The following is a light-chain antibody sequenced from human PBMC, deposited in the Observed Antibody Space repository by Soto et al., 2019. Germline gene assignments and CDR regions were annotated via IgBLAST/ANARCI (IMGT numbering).Light chain of an antibody. V-gene: IGKV3-11*01. CDR2: DAS. J-gene: IGKJ2*01. CDR3: QQRGNWRSMYT. CDR1: QSVSSF. Sequence: EIVLTQSPVTLSLSPGERATLSCRASQSVSSFLAWYQQKPGQAPRLLIYDASNRATGIPARFSGSGSGPDFTLTISSLAPEDFAVYYCQQRGNWRSMYTFGQGTKLEIK.